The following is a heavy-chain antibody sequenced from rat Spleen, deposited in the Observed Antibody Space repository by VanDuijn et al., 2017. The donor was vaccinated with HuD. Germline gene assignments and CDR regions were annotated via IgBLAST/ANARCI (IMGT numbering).Heavy chain of an antibody. D-gene: IGHD1-2*01. CDR3: ARHRDYSSYIYGFAY. J-gene: IGHJ3*01. CDR1: GFTFNDYY. V-gene: IGHV5-25*01. CDR2: ISPNGGST. Sequence: EVQLVESGGGLVQPGRSLKLSCAASGFTFNDYYMAWVRQAPTKGLEWVASISPNGGSTYYRDSVKGRFTISRDNAKSTLYLQMDSLRSEDTATYYCARHRDYSSYIYGFAYWGQGTLVTVSS.